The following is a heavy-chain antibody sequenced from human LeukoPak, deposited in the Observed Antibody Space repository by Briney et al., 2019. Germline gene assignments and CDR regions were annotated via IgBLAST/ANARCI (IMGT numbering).Heavy chain of an antibody. V-gene: IGHV3-43*02. Sequence: GGSLRLSCAASGFTFGDYDMHWVRQAPGKGLEWVSLIRADGATTRYTDSVKGRFTISRGNSKDSLYLQMNSLRTEDTALYYCARDNTGSYGYWGQGTLVTVSP. D-gene: IGHD1-26*01. CDR1: GFTFGDYD. J-gene: IGHJ4*02. CDR2: IRADGATT. CDR3: ARDNTGSYGY.